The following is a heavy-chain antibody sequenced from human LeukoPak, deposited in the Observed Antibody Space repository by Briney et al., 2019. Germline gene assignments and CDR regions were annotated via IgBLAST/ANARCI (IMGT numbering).Heavy chain of an antibody. V-gene: IGHV3-30*04. CDR1: GFTFSSYA. J-gene: IGHJ5*02. CDR2: ISYDESNK. CDR3: ARDWAARSNWFDP. D-gene: IGHD5-18*01. Sequence: GRSLRLSCAASGFTFSSYAMHWVRQAQGQGLEWVAVISYDESNKSYADPVKGRFTISRDNSKNPLYLQMNSLRAEDTAVYYCARDWAARSNWFDPWGQGTLVTVSS.